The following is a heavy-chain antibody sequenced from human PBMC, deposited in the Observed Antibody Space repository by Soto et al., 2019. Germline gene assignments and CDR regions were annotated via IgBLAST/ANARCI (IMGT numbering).Heavy chain of an antibody. Sequence: GGARRLCCSASGFTFSSYAMSWVRQAPGKGLEWVSGLSGSGGSTYYADSVKGRFTISRDNSKNTLYLQMNSLRAEDTAVYYCAQDNIGYYDFWSGYPTLGQGTLVTVS. CDR1: GFTFSSYA. CDR3: AQDNIGYYDFWSGYPT. CDR2: LSGSGGST. D-gene: IGHD3-3*01. V-gene: IGHV3-23*01. J-gene: IGHJ5*02.